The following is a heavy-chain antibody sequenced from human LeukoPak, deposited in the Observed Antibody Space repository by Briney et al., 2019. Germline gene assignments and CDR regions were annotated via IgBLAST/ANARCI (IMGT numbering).Heavy chain of an antibody. Sequence: GGSLRLSCVASGFTFSSYAMSWVRQAPGKGLEWVSAISGSGGSTYYADSVKGRFTISRDNAKNSLYLQMDSLRAEDTAVYYCARARSAMMMFAAFDVWGQGTTVTVSS. CDR2: ISGSGGST. CDR3: ARARSAMMMFAAFDV. D-gene: IGHD3-16*01. CDR1: GFTFSSYA. J-gene: IGHJ3*01. V-gene: IGHV3-23*01.